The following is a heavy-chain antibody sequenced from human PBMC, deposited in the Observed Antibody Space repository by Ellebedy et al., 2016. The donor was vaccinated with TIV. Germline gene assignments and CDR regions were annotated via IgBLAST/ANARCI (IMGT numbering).Heavy chain of an antibody. CDR1: GGSFSGYY. V-gene: IGHV4-34*01. CDR2: INHSGST. J-gene: IGHJ5*02. D-gene: IGHD3-10*01. CDR3: ARGGGEDYYGSGSSRGWFDP. Sequence: MPSETLSLTCAVYGGSFSGYYWSWIRQPPGKGLEWIGEINHSGSTNYNPSLKSRVTILVDTSKNQFSLKLSSVTAADTAVYYCARGGGEDYYGSGSSRGWFDPWGQGTLVTVSS.